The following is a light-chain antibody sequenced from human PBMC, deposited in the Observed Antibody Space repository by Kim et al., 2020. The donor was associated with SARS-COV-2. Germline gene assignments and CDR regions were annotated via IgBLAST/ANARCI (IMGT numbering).Light chain of an antibody. CDR3: MQATHWPFT. J-gene: IGKJ3*01. Sequence: DVVMTQSPLSLPVTLGQPASISSRSSLSLVYSDGNTYLNWFHQRPGQSPRRLIYMVSNRDSGVPDRFSGSGSGASFTLRISRLQAEDVGVYYCMQATHWPFTFGHGTKVDIK. V-gene: IGKV2-30*01. CDR1: LSLVYSDGNTY. CDR2: MVS.